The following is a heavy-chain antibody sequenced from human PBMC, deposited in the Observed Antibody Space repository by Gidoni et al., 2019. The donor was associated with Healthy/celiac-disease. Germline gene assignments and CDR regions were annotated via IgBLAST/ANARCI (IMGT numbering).Heavy chain of an antibody. V-gene: IGHV4-59*01. Sequence: QVQLQESGPGLVKPSVTLSLTCPVPGASISRYYWSWIRQPPGKGLEWIGYIYFSGSTNYNPSLKSRVTISVDTAKNQFSRKLSSVTAADTAVYYCARDPNCSGGSCSGDYWGQGTLVTVSS. CDR3: ARDPNCSGGSCSGDY. J-gene: IGHJ4*02. CDR2: IYFSGST. D-gene: IGHD2-15*01. CDR1: GASISRYY.